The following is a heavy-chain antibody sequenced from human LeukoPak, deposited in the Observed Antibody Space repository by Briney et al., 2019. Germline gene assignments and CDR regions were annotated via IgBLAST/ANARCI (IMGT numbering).Heavy chain of an antibody. J-gene: IGHJ4*02. D-gene: IGHD6-13*01. CDR2: ISSSSSTI. Sequence: PGGSLRLSCAASGFTFSSYSMNWVRQAPGKGLEWVSYISSSSSTIYYADSVKGRFTISRDNAKNSLYLQMNSLRAEDTAVYYCAGQYSSSWEGSSDYWGQGTLVTVSS. CDR3: AGQYSSSWEGSSDY. CDR1: GFTFSSYS. V-gene: IGHV3-48*01.